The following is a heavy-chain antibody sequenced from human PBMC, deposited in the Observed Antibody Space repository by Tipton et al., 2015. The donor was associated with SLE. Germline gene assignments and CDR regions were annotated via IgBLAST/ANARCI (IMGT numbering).Heavy chain of an antibody. CDR3: ARGPLGCCSWSSCPFDY. J-gene: IGHJ4*02. D-gene: IGHD2-15*01. CDR1: EFTLCSYW. CDR2: IKYDGREK. Sequence: GSLRLSCAASEFTLCSYWMSWVRQVPGKGLEWVANIKYDGREKWYGNSMEGRFTISRDNAKISLYLQMDNLRAEDAAVYYCARGPLGCCSWSSCPFDYWGQGTLVTVSS. V-gene: IGHV3-7*04.